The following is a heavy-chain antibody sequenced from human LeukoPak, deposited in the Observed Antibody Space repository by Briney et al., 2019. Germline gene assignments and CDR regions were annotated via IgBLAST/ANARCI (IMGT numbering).Heavy chain of an antibody. CDR1: GFTFSTYG. Sequence: GGSLRLSCAASGFTFSTYGMSWVRQAPGKGLEWVSAISGSGGSTYYADSVKGRFTISRDNSKNTLYLQMNSLRAEDTAVYYCAKVFISGYDLDYWGQGTLVTVSS. CDR2: ISGSGGST. CDR3: AKVFISGYDLDY. J-gene: IGHJ4*02. V-gene: IGHV3-23*01. D-gene: IGHD5-12*01.